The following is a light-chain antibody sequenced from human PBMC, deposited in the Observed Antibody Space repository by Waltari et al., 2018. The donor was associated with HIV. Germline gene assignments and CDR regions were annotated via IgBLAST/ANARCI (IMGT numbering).Light chain of an antibody. V-gene: IGKV3D-15*01. CDR2: AAS. J-gene: IGKJ1*01. CDR1: QSVSSN. Sequence: EIVMTQSPATLSVSPGERATLSCRASQSVSSNLAWYQQKPGQAPRHLSFAASTRATGIPARFSGSGSGTEFTLTISSLQSEDFALYYCQQYNDWPRTFGQGTKVEIK. CDR3: QQYNDWPRT.